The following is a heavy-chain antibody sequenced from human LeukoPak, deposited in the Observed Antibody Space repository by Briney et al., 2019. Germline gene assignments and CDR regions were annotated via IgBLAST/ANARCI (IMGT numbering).Heavy chain of an antibody. J-gene: IGHJ4*02. D-gene: IGHD3-10*01. V-gene: IGHV3-33*01. CDR3: ARALNYYGSGTPDY. CDR1: GFTFSSYA. CDR2: MWYDGSNK. Sequence: PGGSLRLSCAASGFTFSSYAMHWVRQAPGKGLEWVAVMWYDGSNKYYADSVKGRFTISRDNSKNTLYLQVNSLRAEDTAVYYCARALNYYGSGTPDYWGQGTLVTVSS.